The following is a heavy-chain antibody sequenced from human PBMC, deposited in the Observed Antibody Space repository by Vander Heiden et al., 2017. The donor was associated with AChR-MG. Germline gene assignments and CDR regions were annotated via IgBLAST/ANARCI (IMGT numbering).Heavy chain of an antibody. V-gene: IGHV1-69*06. CDR1: GGTFSSYA. CDR3: ARADSITSCGSGGGLDY. D-gene: IGHD3-3*01. Sequence: QVQLVQSGAEVKKPGSSVKVSCKASGGTFSSYAISWVRQAPGQGLEWMGGIIPIFGTANYAQKFQGRVTITADKSTSTAYMEMSSLRSEDTAVYYCARADSITSCGSGGGLDYWGQGTLVTVSS. CDR2: IIPIFGTA. J-gene: IGHJ4*02.